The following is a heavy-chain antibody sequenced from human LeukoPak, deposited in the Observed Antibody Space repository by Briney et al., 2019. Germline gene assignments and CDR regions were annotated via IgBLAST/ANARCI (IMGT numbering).Heavy chain of an antibody. CDR2: IYYSGST. CDR1: GGSISSYY. Sequence: SETLSLTCTVSGGSISSYYWSWIRQPPGKGLEWIGYIYYSGSTNYNPSLKSRVTISVDTSKNQFSLKLSSVTAADTAVYYCARDLGYRYYYMDVWSKGTTVTVSS. V-gene: IGHV4-59*01. D-gene: IGHD3-16*02. CDR3: ARDLGYRYYYMDV. J-gene: IGHJ6*03.